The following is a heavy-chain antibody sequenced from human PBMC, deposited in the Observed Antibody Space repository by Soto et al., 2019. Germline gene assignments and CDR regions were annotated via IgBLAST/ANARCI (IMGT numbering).Heavy chain of an antibody. J-gene: IGHJ4*02. D-gene: IGHD4-17*01. CDR1: GGSISSYY. Sequence: SETLSLTCTVSGGSISSYYWSWIRQPPGKGLEWIGYIYYSGSTNYNPSLKSRVTISVDTSKNQFSLKLSSVTAADTAVYYCAREGGDPYFDYWGQGTLVTVSS. CDR2: IYYSGST. CDR3: AREGGDPYFDY. V-gene: IGHV4-59*01.